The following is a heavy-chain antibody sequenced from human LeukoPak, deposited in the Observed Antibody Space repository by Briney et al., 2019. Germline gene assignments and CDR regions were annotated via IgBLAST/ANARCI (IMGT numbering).Heavy chain of an antibody. CDR3: ARDVGGGYHIFTDNG. Sequence: GGSLRLSCADSGFTFSTYWMAWVRQAPGKGLEWGANIKQDGTDINYVDSVRGRFTISRDNAKNSLYLQMNSLRVEDTAAYYCARDVGGGYHIFTDNGWGQGTLVTVSS. CDR2: IKQDGTDI. J-gene: IGHJ1*01. CDR1: GFTFSTYW. D-gene: IGHD3-3*01. V-gene: IGHV3-7*04.